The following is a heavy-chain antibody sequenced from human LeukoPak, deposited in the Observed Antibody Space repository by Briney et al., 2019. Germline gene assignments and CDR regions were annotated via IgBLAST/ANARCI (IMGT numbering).Heavy chain of an antibody. CDR3: ARHGQLWLRY. D-gene: IGHD5-18*01. Sequence: SETLSLTCAVYGGSFSGYYWSWIRQPPGKGLEWIGEINHSGSTNHNPSLKSRVTISVDTSKNQFSLKLSSVTAADTAVYYCARHGQLWLRYWGQGTLVTVSS. CDR1: GGSFSGYY. V-gene: IGHV4-34*01. CDR2: INHSGST. J-gene: IGHJ4*02.